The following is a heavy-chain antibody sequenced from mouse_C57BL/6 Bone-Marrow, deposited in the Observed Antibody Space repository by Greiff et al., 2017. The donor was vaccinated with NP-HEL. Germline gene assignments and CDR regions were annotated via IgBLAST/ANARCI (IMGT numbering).Heavy chain of an antibody. J-gene: IGHJ2*01. CDR2: IYPGNSDT. CDR3: TRGDILWLYCFDY. Sequence: VQLKESGTVLARPGASVKMSCKTSGYTFTSYWMHWVKQRPGQGLEWIGAIYPGNSDTSYNQKFKGKATLTAVTSASTAYMELSSLTNEDSAVYYCTRGDILWLYCFDYWGQGTTLTVSS. D-gene: IGHD1-1*02. V-gene: IGHV1-5*01. CDR1: GYTFTSYW.